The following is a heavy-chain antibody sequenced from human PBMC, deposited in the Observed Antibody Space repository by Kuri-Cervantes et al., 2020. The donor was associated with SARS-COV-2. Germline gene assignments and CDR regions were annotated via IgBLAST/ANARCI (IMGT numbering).Heavy chain of an antibody. D-gene: IGHD4-11*01. CDR2: IDWDDDK. J-gene: IGHJ4*02. Sequence: SGPTLVKPTQTLTLTCTFSGFSLSTSGMCVSWIRQPPGKALEWLARIDWDDDKYYKTSLNTRLSISKDTSKDQVVLPMTNMDPVDTGTYYCVRIRAATVIADYWGQGTLVTVSS. CDR3: VRIRAATVIADY. V-gene: IGHV2-70*11. CDR1: GFSLSTSGMC.